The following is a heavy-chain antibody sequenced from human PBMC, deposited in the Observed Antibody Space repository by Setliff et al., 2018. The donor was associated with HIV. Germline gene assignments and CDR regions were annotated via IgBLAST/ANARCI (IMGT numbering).Heavy chain of an antibody. CDR3: ARDRYSGSSTDY. V-gene: IGHV4-34*01. Sequence: SETLSLTCAVYGESFSGFYWTWIRQPPGKGLEWIGDINHSGRTNYNPSLKSRVTISVDTAKNQFSLKLTSMTAEDTAVYYCARDRYSGSSTDYWGQGTLVTVSS. CDR2: INHSGRT. J-gene: IGHJ4*02. D-gene: IGHD1-26*01. CDR1: GESFSGFY.